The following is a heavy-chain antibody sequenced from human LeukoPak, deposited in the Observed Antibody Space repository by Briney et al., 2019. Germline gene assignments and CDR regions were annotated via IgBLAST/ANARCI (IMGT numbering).Heavy chain of an antibody. J-gene: IGHJ4*02. V-gene: IGHV4-30-4*01. D-gene: IGHD5-24*01. CDR3: ARDAGYNFDY. CDR1: GGSISSGDYY. CDR2: IYYSGST. Sequence: SETLSLTCTVSGGSISSGDYYWSWTRQPPGKGLEWIGYIYYSGSTYYNPSLKSRVTISVDTSKNQFSLKLSSVTAADTAVYYCARDAGYNFDYWGQGTLVTVSS.